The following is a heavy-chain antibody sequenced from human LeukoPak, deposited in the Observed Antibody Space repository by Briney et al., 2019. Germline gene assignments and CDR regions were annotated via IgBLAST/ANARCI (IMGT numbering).Heavy chain of an antibody. Sequence: SETLSLTCAVYGGSFSGYYWSWIRQPPGKGLEWIGEINHSGSTNYNQSLKSRVTISVDTSKNRFSLKLRSLTAADTAVYYCARGNPTLDIVATTYYYYGMDVWGKGTTVTVSS. CDR3: ARGNPTLDIVATTYYYYGMDV. CDR2: INHSGST. J-gene: IGHJ6*04. D-gene: IGHD5-12*01. V-gene: IGHV4-34*01. CDR1: GGSFSGYY.